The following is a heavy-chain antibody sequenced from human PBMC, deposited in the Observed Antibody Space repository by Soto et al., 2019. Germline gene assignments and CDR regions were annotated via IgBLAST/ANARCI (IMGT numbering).Heavy chain of an antibody. Sequence: GGSLRLSCAASGFTFSDYYMSWIRQAPGKGLEWVSYISSSSSYTNYADSVKGRFTISRDNAKNSLYLQMNSLRAEDTAVYYCATIWFGEFPTDYWGQGTLVTVSS. D-gene: IGHD3-10*01. CDR3: ATIWFGEFPTDY. CDR1: GFTFSDYY. CDR2: ISSSSSYT. J-gene: IGHJ4*02. V-gene: IGHV3-11*06.